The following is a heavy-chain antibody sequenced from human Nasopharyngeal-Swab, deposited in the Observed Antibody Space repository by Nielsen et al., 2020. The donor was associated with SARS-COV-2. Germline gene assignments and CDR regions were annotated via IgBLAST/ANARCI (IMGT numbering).Heavy chain of an antibody. V-gene: IGHV3-23*01. CDR1: GFTFSSYA. CDR2: ISGSGGST. CDR3: AKDRNSGDDSGEYYHYYGMDV. D-gene: IGHD5-12*01. Sequence: GESLKISCAASGFTFSSYAMSWVRQAPGKGLEWVSAISGSGGSTYYADSVKGRFTISRDNSKNTLDPQMNSLRAEDTAMYYCAKDRNSGDDSGEYYHYYGMDVWGQGTSVTVS. J-gene: IGHJ6*02.